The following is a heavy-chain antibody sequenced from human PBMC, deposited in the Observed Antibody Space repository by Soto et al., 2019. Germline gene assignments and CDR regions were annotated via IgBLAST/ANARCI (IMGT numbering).Heavy chain of an antibody. Sequence: GGSLRLSCAASGSTFSSYSMNWVRQAPGKGLEWVSSISSSSSYIYYADSVKGRFTISRDNAKNSLYLQMNSLRADDTAVYYCAREKILSSGPSYYYYYGMDVWGQGTTVTV. CDR3: AREKILSSGPSYYYYYGMDV. D-gene: IGHD3-22*01. V-gene: IGHV3-21*04. CDR2: ISSSSSYI. J-gene: IGHJ6*02. CDR1: GSTFSSYS.